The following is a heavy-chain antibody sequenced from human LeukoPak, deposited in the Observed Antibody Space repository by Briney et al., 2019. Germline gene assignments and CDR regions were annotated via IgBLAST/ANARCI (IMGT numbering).Heavy chain of an antibody. D-gene: IGHD3-22*01. J-gene: IGHJ4*02. Sequence: SVKVSCKASGGTFSSYAISWVRQAPGQGLEWMGRIIPIFGTANYAQKFQGRVTITTDESTSTAYMKLSSLRSEDTAVYYCAREVYYYDSSGYPKPYYLDYWGQGTLVTVSS. CDR2: IIPIFGTA. CDR1: GGTFSSYA. V-gene: IGHV1-69*05. CDR3: AREVYYYDSSGYPKPYYLDY.